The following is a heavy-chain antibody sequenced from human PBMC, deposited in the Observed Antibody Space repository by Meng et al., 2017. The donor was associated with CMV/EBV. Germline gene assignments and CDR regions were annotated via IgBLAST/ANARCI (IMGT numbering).Heavy chain of an antibody. CDR2: ISSSGSTI. Sequence: GESLKISCAASGFTFSSYEMNWVRQAPGKGLEWVSYISSSGSTIYYADSVKGRFTISRDNAKNSLYLQMNNLRAEDTAVYYCARLQDSSGYYRVVVTIDYWGQGTLVTVSS. D-gene: IGHD3-22*01. V-gene: IGHV3-48*03. CDR3: ARLQDSSGYYRVVVTIDY. J-gene: IGHJ4*02. CDR1: GFTFSSYE.